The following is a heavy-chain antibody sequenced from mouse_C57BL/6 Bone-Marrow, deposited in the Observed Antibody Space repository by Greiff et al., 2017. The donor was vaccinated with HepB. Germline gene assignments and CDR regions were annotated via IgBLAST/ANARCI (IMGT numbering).Heavy chain of an antibody. Sequence: EVKLVESGGGLVKPGGSLKLSCAASGFTFSDYGMHWVRQAPEKGLEWVAYISSGSSTIYYADTLKGRFTISRDNAKNTLYLQMSSLRSEDTAMYYCARKKCEDYFGYWGQGTTLTVSS. CDR1: GFTFSDYG. V-gene: IGHV5-17*01. J-gene: IGHJ2*01. CDR3: ARKKCEDYFGY. D-gene: IGHD1-3*01. CDR2: ISSGSSTI.